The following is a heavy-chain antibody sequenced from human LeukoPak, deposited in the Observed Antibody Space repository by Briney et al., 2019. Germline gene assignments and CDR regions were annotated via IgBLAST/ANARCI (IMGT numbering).Heavy chain of an antibody. CDR2: ISYDGSNK. V-gene: IGHV3-30*03. Sequence: GGSLRLSCAASGFTFSSYGLHWVRQAPGKGLVWVVVISYDGSNKHYADSVKGRFTVSRDNSKNTLYLQMNSLRAEDTAVYYCAGETVTIRGTDGFDIWGQGTMVTVFS. CDR3: AGETVTIRGTDGFDI. J-gene: IGHJ3*02. CDR1: GFTFSSYG. D-gene: IGHD4-17*01.